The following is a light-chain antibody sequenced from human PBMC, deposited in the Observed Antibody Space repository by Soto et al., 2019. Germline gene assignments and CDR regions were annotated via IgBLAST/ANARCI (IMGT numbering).Light chain of an antibody. Sequence: EIVMTQSPATLSVSPGERATLSCRASQSVCSNLAWYQQKPGQSPRLLIYGASTRATGIPARFSGSVSGTVFTLTISSLQSEDFAVYYCQQYNNWPLTFGQGTRLEIK. CDR3: QQYNNWPLT. J-gene: IGKJ5*01. CDR2: GAS. CDR1: QSVCSN. V-gene: IGKV3-15*01.